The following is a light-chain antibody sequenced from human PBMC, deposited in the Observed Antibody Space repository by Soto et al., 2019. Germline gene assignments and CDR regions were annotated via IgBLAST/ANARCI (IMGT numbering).Light chain of an antibody. Sequence: EIVLTQSPDTLSLSPGERATLSCRASQSVSSSYLAWYQQKPGQAPRLLIYGASSRATGIPDRFSGSGSGTDFTLTISRLEPEDFAVYYCQQYGSSVRTFGQGTKVDIK. CDR3: QQYGSSVRT. V-gene: IGKV3-20*01. CDR1: QSVSSSY. CDR2: GAS. J-gene: IGKJ1*01.